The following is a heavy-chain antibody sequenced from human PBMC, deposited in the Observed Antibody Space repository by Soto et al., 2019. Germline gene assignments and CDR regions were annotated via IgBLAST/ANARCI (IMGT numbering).Heavy chain of an antibody. V-gene: IGHV1-2*04. CDR2: INPNSGGT. CDR1: GNTFTGYF. D-gene: IGHD3-9*01. J-gene: IGHJ6*02. Sequence: ASVKVSCKASGNTFTGYFMLWVRQAPGRGLEWMGWINPNSGGTNYAQKFQGWVTMTRDTSISTAYMELSRLRSDDTAVYYCARFRGATATFDGYYGMDVWGQGTTVTVSS. CDR3: ARFRGATATFDGYYGMDV.